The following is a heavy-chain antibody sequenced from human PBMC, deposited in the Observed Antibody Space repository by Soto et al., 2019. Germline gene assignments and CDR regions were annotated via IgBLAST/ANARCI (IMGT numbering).Heavy chain of an antibody. CDR1: GFTFSNYA. CDR3: AKDSPVGVPLMRDLHD. Sequence: GGSLRLSCAASGFTFSNYAMTWVRQAPGKGLEWVSAISGSGGSTYYADSVKGRFTISRDNSKNTLYLRMNSLRAEDTAVFYCAKDSPVGVPLMRDLHDWGQGTLVTVSS. CDR2: ISGSGGST. D-gene: IGHD2-8*01. V-gene: IGHV3-23*01. J-gene: IGHJ1*01.